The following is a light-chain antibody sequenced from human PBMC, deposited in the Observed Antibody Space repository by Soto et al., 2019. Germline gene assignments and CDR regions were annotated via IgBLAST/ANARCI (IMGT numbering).Light chain of an antibody. CDR2: DVS. CDR1: SSDVGGYNY. Sequence: QSVLTQPASVSGSPGHSITISCTGTSSDVGGYNYVSWYQQLPGKTPKLMIYDVSNRPSGVSNRFSGSKSGNTASLTISGLQAEDEADYYCSSYTSGSTLEVFGTGTKVTVL. CDR3: SSYTSGSTLEV. J-gene: IGLJ1*01. V-gene: IGLV2-14*03.